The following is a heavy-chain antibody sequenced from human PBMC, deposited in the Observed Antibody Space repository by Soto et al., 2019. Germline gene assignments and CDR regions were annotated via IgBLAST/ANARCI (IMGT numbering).Heavy chain of an antibody. CDR3: AKDTEQQLVLDNWFDP. V-gene: IGHV3-23*01. Sequence: GGSLRLSCAASGFTFSSYAMSWVRQAPGKGLEWVSAISGSGGSTYYADSVKGRFTISRDNSKNTLYLQMNSLRAEGTAVYYCAKDTEQQLVLDNWFDPWGQGTLVTVSS. D-gene: IGHD6-13*01. CDR1: GFTFSSYA. J-gene: IGHJ5*02. CDR2: ISGSGGST.